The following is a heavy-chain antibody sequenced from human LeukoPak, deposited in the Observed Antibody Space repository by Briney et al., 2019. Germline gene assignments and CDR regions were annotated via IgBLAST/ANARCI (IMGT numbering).Heavy chain of an antibody. CDR2: ISSSSSYI. V-gene: IGHV3-21*04. CDR3: AKGRNIVVVPAANYGMDV. J-gene: IGHJ6*02. Sequence: GGSLRLSCAASGFTFSSYSMNWVRQAPGKGLEWVSSISSSSSYIYYADSVKGRFTISRDNAKNSLYLQMNSLRAEDTAVYYCAKGRNIVVVPAANYGMDVWGQGTTVTVSS. CDR1: GFTFSSYS. D-gene: IGHD2-2*01.